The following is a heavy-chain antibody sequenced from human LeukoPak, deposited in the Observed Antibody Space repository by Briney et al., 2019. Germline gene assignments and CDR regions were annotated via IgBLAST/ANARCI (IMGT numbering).Heavy chain of an antibody. V-gene: IGHV3-43*02. CDR1: GFTFDDYA. D-gene: IGHD6-19*01. CDR3: VRDTGSAWTFDH. J-gene: IGHJ4*02. Sequence: PGGSLRLSCAASGFTFDDYAMHWVRQTPGKCLEWVSLISGDGGSTQYADSVKGRFTISRDNSKNSLYLQMNSLRTEDTALYYCVRDTGSAWTFDHWGQGTLVTVSS. CDR2: ISGDGGST.